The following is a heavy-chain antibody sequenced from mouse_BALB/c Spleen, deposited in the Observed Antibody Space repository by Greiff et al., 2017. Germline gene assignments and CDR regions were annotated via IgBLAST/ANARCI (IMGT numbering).Heavy chain of an antibody. CDR1: GYTFTSYW. CDR2: INPSTGYT. Sequence: QVQLHQSGAELAKPGASVKMSCKASGYTFTSYWMHWVKQRPGQGLEWIGYINPSTGYTEYNQKFKDKATLTADKSSSTAYMQLSSLTSEDSAVYYCACIGGYGNYYYAMDYWGQGTSVTVSS. CDR3: ACIGGYGNYYYAMDY. V-gene: IGHV1-7*01. D-gene: IGHD2-10*02. J-gene: IGHJ4*01.